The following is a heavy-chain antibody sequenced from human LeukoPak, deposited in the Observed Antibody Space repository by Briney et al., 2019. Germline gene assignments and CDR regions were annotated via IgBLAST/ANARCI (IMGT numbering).Heavy chain of an antibody. J-gene: IGHJ4*02. D-gene: IGHD3-22*01. Sequence: SETLSLTCAIYDGSFSGFYWSWIRQPPGKGLEWIGEINHSGSTNYNPSLKSRVTISVDTSKNQFSLKLSSVTAADTAVYYCARENLAYYDSSGYYPFDYWGQGTLVTVSS. CDR1: DGSFSGFY. CDR2: INHSGST. V-gene: IGHV4-34*01. CDR3: ARENLAYYDSSGYYPFDY.